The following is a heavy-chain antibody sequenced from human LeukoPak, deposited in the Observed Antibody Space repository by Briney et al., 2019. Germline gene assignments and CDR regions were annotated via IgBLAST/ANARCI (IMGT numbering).Heavy chain of an antibody. D-gene: IGHD7-27*01. J-gene: IGHJ4*02. CDR3: ARNLGEAYFDY. Sequence: GGSLRLSCAASGFTFSSYAMSWVRQAPGKGLEWVSAISGSGGSTYYADSVKGRFTISRDSAKNSLYLQMNSLRAEDTAVYYCARNLGEAYFDYWGQGTLVTVSS. CDR1: GFTFSSYA. CDR2: ISGSGGST. V-gene: IGHV3-23*01.